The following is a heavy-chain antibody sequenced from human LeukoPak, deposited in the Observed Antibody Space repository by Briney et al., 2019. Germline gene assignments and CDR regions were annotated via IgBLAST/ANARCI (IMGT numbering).Heavy chain of an antibody. CDR2: IYYTGST. V-gene: IGHV4-59*08. J-gene: IGHJ4*02. CDR3: TGKYYYDTSGYYYADY. CDR1: GGSISSYF. D-gene: IGHD3-22*01. Sequence: SETLSLTCTISGGSISSYFWSWIRQPPGKGLEWIGYIYYTGSTNHNPSLKSRVIISLDTSKNQFSLKLSSVTAADTAVYYCTGKYYYDTSGYYYADYWGQGTLVTVSS.